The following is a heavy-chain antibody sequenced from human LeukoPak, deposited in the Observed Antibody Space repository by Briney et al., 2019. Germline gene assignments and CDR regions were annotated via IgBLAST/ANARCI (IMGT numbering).Heavy chain of an antibody. D-gene: IGHD4-23*01. CDR3: AKNIGGFDY. J-gene: IGHJ4*02. Sequence: GGSLRLSCAASGFTFSSYGVSWVRQAPGKGLEWVSAISGSGGSTYYADSVKGRFTISRDNSKSTLYLQMNSLRAEDTAVYYCAKNIGGFDYWGPGTLVTVSS. CDR1: GFTFSSYG. CDR2: ISGSGGST. V-gene: IGHV3-23*01.